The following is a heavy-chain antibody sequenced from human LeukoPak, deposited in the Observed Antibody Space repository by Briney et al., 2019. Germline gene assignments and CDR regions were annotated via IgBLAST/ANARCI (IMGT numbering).Heavy chain of an antibody. J-gene: IGHJ3*02. CDR2: ISGSGGST. CDR3: AKVEAAAGGYDAFDI. V-gene: IGHV3-23*01. CDR1: GFTFSSYA. Sequence: GGSLRLSCAASGFTFSSYATSWVRQAPGKGLEWVSAISGSGGSTYYADSVKGRFTISRDNSKNTLYLQMNSLRAEDTAVYYCAKVEAAAGGYDAFDIWGQGTMVTVSS. D-gene: IGHD6-13*01.